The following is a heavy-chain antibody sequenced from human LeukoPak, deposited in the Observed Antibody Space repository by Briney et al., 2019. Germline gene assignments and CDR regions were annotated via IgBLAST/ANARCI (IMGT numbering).Heavy chain of an antibody. Sequence: SETLSLTCAVYGGSFSGYYWSWIRQPPGKGLEWIGEINHSGSTNYNPSLKSRVTISVDTSKNQFSLKLSSVTAVDTAVYYCARGRIGFGELLSYYFDYWGRGTLVTVSS. CDR1: GGSFSGYY. V-gene: IGHV4-34*01. CDR3: ARGRIGFGELLSYYFDY. D-gene: IGHD3-10*01. CDR2: INHSGST. J-gene: IGHJ4*02.